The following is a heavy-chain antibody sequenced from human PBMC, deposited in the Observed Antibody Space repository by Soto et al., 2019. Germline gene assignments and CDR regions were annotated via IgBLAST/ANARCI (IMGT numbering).Heavy chain of an antibody. CDR2: IYYSRST. Sequence: SETLSLTCTVSGGSISSYYWSWIRQPPGKRLKLIRYIYYSRSTNYNPSLKIRVTISVDTSKNHFFLNLSSVTASDTAVYYFARFVENYDFWSGSPYYYYMDVWGKGTTVTVSS. J-gene: IGHJ6*03. CDR1: GGSISSYY. D-gene: IGHD3-3*01. V-gene: IGHV4-59*01. CDR3: ARFVENYDFWSGSPYYYYMDV.